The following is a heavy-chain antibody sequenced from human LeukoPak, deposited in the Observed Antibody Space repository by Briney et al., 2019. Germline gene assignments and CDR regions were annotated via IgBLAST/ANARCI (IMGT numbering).Heavy chain of an antibody. V-gene: IGHV4-39*01. CDR2: ISYGGST. CDR3: ASPATYYDFWSGYHPFDY. D-gene: IGHD3-3*01. Sequence: SETLSLTCTVSGGSFSSTRYYWGWIRQPPGKGLGWIGSISYGGSTFYNPSLESRVTVSVDTSKKQFSVKLSSVTAADTAVYYCASPATYYDFWSGYHPFDYWGQGTLVTVSS. J-gene: IGHJ4*02. CDR1: GGSFSSTRYY.